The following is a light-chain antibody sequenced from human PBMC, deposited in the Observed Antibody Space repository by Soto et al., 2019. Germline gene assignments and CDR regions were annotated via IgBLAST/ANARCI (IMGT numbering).Light chain of an antibody. CDR2: RNN. Sequence: QSVLTQPPSASGTPGQRVTISCSGSSSNIGSNYVYWYQQLPGTAPKLLIYRNNQRPSGVPDRFSGSKSGTSASRAISGLRSEDEADYYCAAWDDSLSGSYVFGTGTKLTVL. J-gene: IGLJ1*01. CDR1: SSNIGSNY. V-gene: IGLV1-47*01. CDR3: AAWDDSLSGSYV.